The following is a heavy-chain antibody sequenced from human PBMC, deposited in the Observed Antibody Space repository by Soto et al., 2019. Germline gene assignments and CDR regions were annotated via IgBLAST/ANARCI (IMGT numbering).Heavy chain of an antibody. CDR2: MNPNSGNT. D-gene: IGHD3-10*01. CDR1: GYTFTSYD. V-gene: IGHV1-8*01. J-gene: IGHJ6*02. Sequence: ASVKVSCKASGYTFTSYDINWVRQATGQGLEWMGWMNPNSGNTGYAQKFQGRVTMTRNTSISTAYMELSSLRSEDTAVYYCARESPRYYGSGSYSPSGYGMDVWGQGTTVTVSS. CDR3: ARESPRYYGSGSYSPSGYGMDV.